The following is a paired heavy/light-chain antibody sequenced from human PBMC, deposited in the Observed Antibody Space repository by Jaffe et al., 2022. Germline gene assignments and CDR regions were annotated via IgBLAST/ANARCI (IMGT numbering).Heavy chain of an antibody. CDR1: GFTFSSYS. CDR3: ARFESIAAQSRPGSYYYYMDV. CDR2: ISSSSSYI. V-gene: IGHV3-21*01. Sequence: EVQLVESGGGLVKPGGSLRLSCAASGFTFSSYSMNWVRQAPGKGLEWVSSISSSSSYIYYADSVKGRFTISRDNAKNSLYLQMNSLRAEDTAVYYCARFESIAAQSRPGSYYYYMDVWGKGTTVTVSS. D-gene: IGHD6-13*01. J-gene: IGHJ6*03.
Light chain of an antibody. CDR3: QQRSNWPPRLT. V-gene: IGKV3-11*01. CDR2: DAS. Sequence: EIVLTQSPATLSLSPGERATLSCRASQSVSSYLAWYQQKPGQAPRLLIYDASNRATGIPARFSGSGSGTDFTLTISSLEPEDFAVYYCQQRSNWPPRLTFGGGTKVEIK. CDR1: QSVSSY. J-gene: IGKJ4*01.